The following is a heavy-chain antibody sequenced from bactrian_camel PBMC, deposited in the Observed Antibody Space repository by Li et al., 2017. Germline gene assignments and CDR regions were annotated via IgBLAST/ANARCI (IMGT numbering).Heavy chain of an antibody. CDR3: AARTSKVNMCLWERDFNR. V-gene: IGHV3S26*01. CDR1: GSYESSFC. CDR2: IDSDGST. D-gene: IGHD3*01. J-gene: IGHJ4*01. Sequence: HVQLVESGGGSVQAGGSLRLSCAASGSYESSFCMGWFRQAPGKEREGVGAIDSDGSTSYADSVKGRFTISLDNAKSTLALQMDSLEPEDTAMYYCAARTSKVNMCLWERDFNRWGQGTQVTVS.